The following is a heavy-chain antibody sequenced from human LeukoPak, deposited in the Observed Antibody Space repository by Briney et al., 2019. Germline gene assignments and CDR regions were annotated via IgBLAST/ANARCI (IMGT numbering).Heavy chain of an antibody. CDR2: IYYSGST. CDR1: GGPISSVSYY. J-gene: IGHJ5*02. Sequence: PSETLSLTCTVSGGPISSVSYYWSWIRQPPGKGLEWIGYIYYSGSTNYNPSLKSRVTISVDTSKNQFSLKLSSVTAADTAVYYCARHRKRFDPWGQGTLVTVSS. V-gene: IGHV4-61*01. CDR3: ARHRKRFDP.